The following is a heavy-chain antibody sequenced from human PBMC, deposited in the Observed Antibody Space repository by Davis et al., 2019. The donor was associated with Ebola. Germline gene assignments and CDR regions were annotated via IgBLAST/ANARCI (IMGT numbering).Heavy chain of an antibody. CDR1: GFTFSSYA. CDR3: AKALGDYKSTPGAFDI. V-gene: IGHV3-23*01. CDR2: ISGSGGST. Sequence: GESLKISCAASGFTFSSYAMSWVRQAPGKGLEWVSAISGSGGSTYYADSVKGRFTISRDNSKNTLYLQMNSLRAEDTAVYYCAKALGDYKSTPGAFDIWGQGTMVTVSS. D-gene: IGHD4-17*01. J-gene: IGHJ3*02.